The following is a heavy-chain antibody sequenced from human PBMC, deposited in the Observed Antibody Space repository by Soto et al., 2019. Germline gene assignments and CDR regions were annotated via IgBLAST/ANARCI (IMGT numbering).Heavy chain of an antibody. J-gene: IGHJ4*02. Sequence: EVQLVEYGGGLVKPGGSLRLSCAASGFTFSSYSMNWVRQAPGKGLEWVSIITITGVIDYADAVKGRFTISRDNAKSSLYLQMNSRRAEDTAGYYCARDSREYNAYDYNWGQGTLVTVSS. CDR3: ARDSREYNAYDYN. V-gene: IGHV3-21*02. CDR2: IITITGVI. CDR1: GFTFSSYS. D-gene: IGHD5-12*01.